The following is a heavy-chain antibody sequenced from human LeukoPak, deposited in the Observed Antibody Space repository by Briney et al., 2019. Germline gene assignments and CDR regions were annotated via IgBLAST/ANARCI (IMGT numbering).Heavy chain of an antibody. V-gene: IGHV4-34*01. D-gene: IGHD2-21*02. CDR2: INHSGST. J-gene: IGHJ4*02. CDR1: GGSFSGYY. CDR3: ARHLPKEKLAYCGGDCYFDY. Sequence: PSETLSLTCAVYGGSFSGYYWSWIRQPPGKGLEWIGEINHSGSTNYNPSLKSRVTISVDTSKNQFSLKLSSVTAADTAVYYCARHLPKEKLAYCGGDCYFDYWGQGTLVTVSS.